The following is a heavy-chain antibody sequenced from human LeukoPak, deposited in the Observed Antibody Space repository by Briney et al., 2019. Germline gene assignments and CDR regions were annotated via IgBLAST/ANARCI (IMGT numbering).Heavy chain of an antibody. CDR2: MNPNSGNT. CDR1: GYTFTSYD. V-gene: IGHV1-8*02. Sequence: ASVKVSCKASGYTFTSYDINWVRQATGQGLEWMGWMNPNSGNTGYAQKFQGRVTMTRNTSISTAYMELSSLRSEDTAVYYCARDFIPNYYGSGSYGFYWGQGTLVTVSS. D-gene: IGHD3-10*01. J-gene: IGHJ4*02. CDR3: ARDFIPNYYGSGSYGFY.